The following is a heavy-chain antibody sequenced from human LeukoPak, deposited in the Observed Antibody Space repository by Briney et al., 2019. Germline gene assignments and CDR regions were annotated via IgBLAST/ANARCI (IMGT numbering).Heavy chain of an antibody. J-gene: IGHJ4*02. V-gene: IGHV4-4*07. D-gene: IGHD3-22*01. CDR2: IYRSGST. CDR1: GGSISSYY. CDR3: AGANSYDSSGHYYEFGY. Sequence: PSETLSLTCTVSGGSISSYYWSWIRQPAGKGLEWIGRIYRSGSTNYNPSLKSRVTMSVDTSKNQFSLKLSSVTAADTAVYYCAGANSYDSSGHYYEFGYWGQGTLVTVSS.